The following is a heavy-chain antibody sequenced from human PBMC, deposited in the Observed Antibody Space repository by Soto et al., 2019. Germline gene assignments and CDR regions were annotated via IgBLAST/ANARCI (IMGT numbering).Heavy chain of an antibody. V-gene: IGHV1-18*04. J-gene: IGHJ6*02. CDR2: ISGKNGNT. D-gene: IGHD2-15*01. Sequence: QVQLVQSGVEVKKPGASVKVSCKASGYTFISHGISWVRQAPGQGLEWMGWISGKNGNTKYAKKLQGRVTLTTDTSTSTAYMELRSLRSDDTAVYYCARVSSSIVVVPDYGMDVWGQGTTVTVSS. CDR3: ARVSSSIVVVPDYGMDV. CDR1: GYTFISHG.